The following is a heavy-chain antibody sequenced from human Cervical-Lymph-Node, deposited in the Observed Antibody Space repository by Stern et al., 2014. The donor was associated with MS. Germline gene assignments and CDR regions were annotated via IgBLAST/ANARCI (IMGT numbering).Heavy chain of an antibody. V-gene: IGHV1-69*09. J-gene: IGHJ5*02. CDR1: GGTFSSSG. D-gene: IGHD4-17*01. Sequence: VQLVQSGSEVTKPGSSVRVSCKASGGTFSSSGISWVRQAPGQGLEWMGRIIPILSITNYAQNFQGRVTITADKSTSTAYMELSSLRSEDTAVYYCATLGVTTGDFDPWGQGTLVTVSS. CDR2: IIPILSIT. CDR3: ATLGVTTGDFDP.